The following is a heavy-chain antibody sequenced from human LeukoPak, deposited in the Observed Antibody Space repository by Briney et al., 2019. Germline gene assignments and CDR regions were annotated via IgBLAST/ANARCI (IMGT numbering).Heavy chain of an antibody. CDR3: ARGDCSGGSCYWAAWYFDL. CDR1: GGSISSYY. J-gene: IGHJ2*01. Sequence: SETLSLTCTVSGGSISSYYWSWIRQPPGKGLEWIGYIYYSGSTNYNPSLRSRVTISVDTSKNQFSLKLSSVTAADTAVYYCARGDCSGGSCYWAAWYFDLWGRGTLVTVSS. V-gene: IGHV4-59*01. D-gene: IGHD2-15*01. CDR2: IYYSGST.